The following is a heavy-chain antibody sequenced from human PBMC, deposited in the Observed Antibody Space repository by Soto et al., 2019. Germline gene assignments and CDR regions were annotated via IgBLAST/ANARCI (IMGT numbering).Heavy chain of an antibody. CDR3: ARHEQLGNLKTTSFDY. Sequence: ASVKVSCKASGYTFTSYYMHWVRQAPGQGLEWMGIINPSGGSTSYAQKFQGRVTMTRDTSTSTVYMELSSLRSEDTAVYYCARHEQLGNLKTTSFDYWGQGTLVTVSS. CDR2: INPSGGST. CDR1: GYTFTSYY. J-gene: IGHJ4*02. V-gene: IGHV1-46*01. D-gene: IGHD6-13*01.